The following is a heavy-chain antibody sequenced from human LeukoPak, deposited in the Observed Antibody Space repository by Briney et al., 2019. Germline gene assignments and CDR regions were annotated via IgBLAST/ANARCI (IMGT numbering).Heavy chain of an antibody. CDR2: MSSGGTYI. Sequence: GGSLRPSCAASGFTFSTYAVTWVRQAPGKGLEWVSSMSSGGTYIYYADSVRGRFTISRDNAKDSLFLLMNSLRVEDTAVYYCARGRPTGSSRRFIVQWGQGTLVSVSS. D-gene: IGHD1-26*01. V-gene: IGHV3-21*06. J-gene: IGHJ4*02. CDR1: GFTFSTYA. CDR3: ARGRPTGSSRRFIVQ.